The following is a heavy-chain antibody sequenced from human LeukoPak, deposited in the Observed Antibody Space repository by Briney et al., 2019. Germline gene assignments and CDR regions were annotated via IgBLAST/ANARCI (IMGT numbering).Heavy chain of an antibody. J-gene: IGHJ3*02. V-gene: IGHV3-33*06. CDR3: AKGGSSALGDAFDI. Sequence: GGSLRLSCAASGFTFSSYVMHWVRQAPGKGLEWVAVTWYDDSKKYYVDSVKGRFTISRDNSKNTLDLQMNSLGAEDAAVYYCAKGGSSALGDAFDIWGQGTMVTVSS. CDR2: TWYDDSKK. CDR1: GFTFSSYV. D-gene: IGHD3-16*01.